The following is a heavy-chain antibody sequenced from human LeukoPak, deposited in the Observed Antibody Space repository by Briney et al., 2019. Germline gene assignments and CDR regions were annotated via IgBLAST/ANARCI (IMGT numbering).Heavy chain of an antibody. CDR1: GYTFTSYY. Sequence: GASVKVSCKASGYTFTSYYMHWVRQAPGQGLEWMGIINPSGGSTGYAQKFQGRVTMTRDTSTSTVYMELSSLRSEDTAVYYCARPQYSSSSTPDWYFDLWGRGTLVTVSS. D-gene: IGHD6-6*01. V-gene: IGHV1-46*01. J-gene: IGHJ2*01. CDR3: ARPQYSSSSTPDWYFDL. CDR2: INPSGGST.